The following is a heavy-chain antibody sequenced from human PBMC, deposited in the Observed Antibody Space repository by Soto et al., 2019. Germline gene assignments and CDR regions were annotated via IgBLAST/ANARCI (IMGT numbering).Heavy chain of an antibody. CDR3: ARHPLCDGGSCYSKWFDP. D-gene: IGHD2-15*01. V-gene: IGHV4-39*01. Sequence: QLQLQESGPGLVKPSETLSLTCTVSGGSISSSSYYWGWIRQPPGKGLEWIGSIYYSGSTYYKPSLKRRVTMSVDTSRNQFSLKRSSVTAADTAVYYCARHPLCDGGSCYSKWFDPWGQGTLVTVSS. CDR1: GGSISSSSYY. J-gene: IGHJ5*02. CDR2: IYYSGST.